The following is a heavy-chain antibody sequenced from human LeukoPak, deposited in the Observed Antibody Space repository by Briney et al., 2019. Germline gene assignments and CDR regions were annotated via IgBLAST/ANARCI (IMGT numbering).Heavy chain of an antibody. CDR2: THYTGST. V-gene: IGHV4-59*08. Sequence: PSETLSLTCTVSGVTITSHYWSWLRQSPGKGLEWIGFTHYTGSTNSNPSLKGRVTMSADPSKIQVSLRLVSVTAADTAIYYCARHRDSLGFHNWFDPWGQGALVTVSS. CDR1: GVTITSHY. J-gene: IGHJ5*02. CDR3: ARHRDSLGFHNWFDP. D-gene: IGHD3-16*01.